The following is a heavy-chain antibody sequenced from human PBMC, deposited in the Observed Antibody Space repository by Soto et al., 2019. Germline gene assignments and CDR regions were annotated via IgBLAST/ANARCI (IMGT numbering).Heavy chain of an antibody. CDR3: ARAPLHSLAAAVTFDY. D-gene: IGHD6-13*01. CDR2: IIPILGIA. Sequence: QVQLVQSGAEVKKPGSSVKVSCKASGGTFSSYTISWVRQAPGQGLEWMGRIIPILGIANYAQKFQGRVTITADKSTSIAYMELSSLRSEDTAVYYCARAPLHSLAAAVTFDYWGQGTLVTVSS. V-gene: IGHV1-69*02. J-gene: IGHJ4*02. CDR1: GGTFSSYT.